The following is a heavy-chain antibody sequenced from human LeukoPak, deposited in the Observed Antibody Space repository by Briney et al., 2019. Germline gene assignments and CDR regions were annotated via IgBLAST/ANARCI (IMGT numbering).Heavy chain of an antibody. V-gene: IGHV4-61*02. CDR2: IYTSGST. J-gene: IGHJ4*02. D-gene: IGHD3-10*01. CDR3: ARFMVRGVMER. Sequence: SETLSLTCTVSGGSISSGSYYWSWIRQPAGKGLEWIGRIYTSGSTNYNPSLKSRVTISVDTSKNQFSLKLSSVTAADTAVYYCARFMVRGVMERWGQGTLVTVSS. CDR1: GGSISSGSYY.